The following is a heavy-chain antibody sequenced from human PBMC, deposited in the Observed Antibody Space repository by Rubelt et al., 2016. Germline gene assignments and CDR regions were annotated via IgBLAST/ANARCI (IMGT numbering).Heavy chain of an antibody. CDR2: T. Sequence: TNYAQKLQGRVTMTTDTSTSTAYMELRSLRSDDTAVYYCAREYYDSSGRYYFDYWGQGTLVTVSS. V-gene: IGHV1-18*01. J-gene: IGHJ4*02. CDR3: AREYYDSSGRYYFDY. D-gene: IGHD3-22*01.